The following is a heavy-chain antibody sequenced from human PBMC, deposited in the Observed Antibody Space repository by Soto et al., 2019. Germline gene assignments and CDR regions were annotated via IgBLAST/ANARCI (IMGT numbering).Heavy chain of an antibody. CDR2: ISVYDGKT. J-gene: IGHJ4*02. V-gene: IGHV1-18*01. Sequence: QVQLLQSGAEVKKPGASVKVSCKVSGYSFSNYGITWVRQAPGQGLEWMGWISVYDGKTDYAQKVQDRVTVTIDTSTSTAYMELRSLRSDDTAVYHCARAVPYSVGARLDYWGQGTLVTVSS. D-gene: IGHD1-26*01. CDR3: ARAVPYSVGARLDY. CDR1: GYSFSNYG.